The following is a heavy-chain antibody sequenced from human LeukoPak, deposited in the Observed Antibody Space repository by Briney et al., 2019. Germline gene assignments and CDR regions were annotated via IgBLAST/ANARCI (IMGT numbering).Heavy chain of an antibody. CDR1: GYSISSGYY. J-gene: IGHJ4*02. CDR3: ARYLYSSGWGYFDY. Sequence: SETLSLTCTISGYSISSGYYWGWIRQPPGMGLEWIGSIYRSGSTYYNPSLKSRVTISLDTSENQFSLKLSSVTAADTAVYYCARYLYSSGWGYFDYWGQGTLVTVSS. CDR2: IYRSGST. V-gene: IGHV4-38-2*02. D-gene: IGHD6-19*01.